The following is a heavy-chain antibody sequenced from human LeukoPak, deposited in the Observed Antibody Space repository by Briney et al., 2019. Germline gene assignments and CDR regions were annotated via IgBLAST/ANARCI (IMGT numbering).Heavy chain of an antibody. CDR2: INHSGST. Sequence: GSLKLSCAASGFTFSGSAMHWIRQPPGKGLEWIGEINHSGSTNYNPSLKSRVTISVDTSKNQFSLKLSSVTAADTAVYYCARLGYSSGWYVWFDPWGQGTLVTVSS. D-gene: IGHD6-19*01. CDR1: GFTFSGSA. V-gene: IGHV4-34*01. J-gene: IGHJ5*02. CDR3: ARLGYSSGWYVWFDP.